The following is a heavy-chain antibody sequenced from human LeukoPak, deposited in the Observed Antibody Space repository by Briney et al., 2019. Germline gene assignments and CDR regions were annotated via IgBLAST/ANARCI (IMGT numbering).Heavy chain of an antibody. D-gene: IGHD4-11*01. CDR1: GYTFTSYG. Sequence: ASVKVSCKASGYTFTSYGISWVRQAPGQGLEWMGWISAYNGNTNYAQKLQGRVTMTTDTSTSTAYMELRSLRSDDTAVYYCARAVGDYSNYETYYYYMDVWGKGTTVTVSS. CDR3: ARAVGDYSNYETYYYYMDV. CDR2: ISAYNGNT. V-gene: IGHV1-18*01. J-gene: IGHJ6*03.